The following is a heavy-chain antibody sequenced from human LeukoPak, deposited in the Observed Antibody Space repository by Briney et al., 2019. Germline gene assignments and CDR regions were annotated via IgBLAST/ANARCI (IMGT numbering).Heavy chain of an antibody. CDR1: GGSISNYY. CDR3: ARNLFYFDSSGQYDAFDI. V-gene: IGHV4-59*08. Sequence: SETLSLTCTVSGGSISNYYWSWIRQPPGKGPEWTGYIYYSGSTNYNPSLKSRVTISVDTSKNQLSLKLSSVTAADTAVYYCARNLFYFDSSGQYDAFDIWGRGTMVTVSS. CDR2: IYYSGST. J-gene: IGHJ3*02. D-gene: IGHD3-22*01.